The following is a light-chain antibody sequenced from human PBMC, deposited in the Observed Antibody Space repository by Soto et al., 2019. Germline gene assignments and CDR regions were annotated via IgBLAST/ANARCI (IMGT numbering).Light chain of an antibody. V-gene: IGKV1-5*01. CDR2: DAS. CDR3: QQYNSYRT. Sequence: DLQMTQSPSTLSASVGDRVTITCRASQSISSWLAWYQQKPGKPPKILIYDASSLESGFPSRFSGSGSGTEFTLTISSLQPDDFATYYRQQYNSYRTVGQGTQVDIK. J-gene: IGKJ1*01. CDR1: QSISSW.